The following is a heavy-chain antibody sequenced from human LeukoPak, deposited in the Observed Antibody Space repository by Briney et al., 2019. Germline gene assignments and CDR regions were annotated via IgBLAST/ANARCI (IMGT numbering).Heavy chain of an antibody. CDR1: GYTFTSYG. Sequence: ASVNVSCKASGYTFTSYGISWVRQAPGQGLEWMGWISAYNGNTNYAQKLQGRVTMTTDTSTSTAYMELRSLRSDDTAVYYCARDEISRDSLYYYYYMDVWGKGTTVTVSS. V-gene: IGHV1-18*01. CDR3: ARDEISRDSLYYYYYMDV. J-gene: IGHJ6*03. CDR2: ISAYNGNT. D-gene: IGHD2-15*01.